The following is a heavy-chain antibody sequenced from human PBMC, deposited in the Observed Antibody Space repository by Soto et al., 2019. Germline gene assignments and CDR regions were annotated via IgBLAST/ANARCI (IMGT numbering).Heavy chain of an antibody. V-gene: IGHV3-30*18. CDR2: ISHDGSSK. D-gene: IGHD3-10*01. J-gene: IGHJ4*02. CDR1: GFIFSGYG. Sequence: VQLLQTGGGVVQPGRSLRLACAASGFIFSGYGMHWVRQAPGKGLEWVAVISHDGSSKFYADSVKGRFTISRDNSKNTLYLEMNSLRLEDTAVYYCAKERVVRGVTDYWGQGTLVTVSS. CDR3: AKERVVRGVTDY.